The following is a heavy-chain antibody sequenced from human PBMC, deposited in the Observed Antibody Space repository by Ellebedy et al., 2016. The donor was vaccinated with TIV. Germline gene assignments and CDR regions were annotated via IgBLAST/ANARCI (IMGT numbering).Heavy chain of an antibody. D-gene: IGHD4-17*01. J-gene: IGHJ4*02. V-gene: IGHV3-33*01. Sequence: GESLKISXAASGFTFSSYGMHWVRQAPGKGLEWVAVIWYDGSNKYYADSVKGRFTISRDNSKSTLYLQMNSLRAEDTAVYYCARESRPTVTTDFDYWGQGTLVTVSS. CDR3: ARESRPTVTTDFDY. CDR2: IWYDGSNK. CDR1: GFTFSSYG.